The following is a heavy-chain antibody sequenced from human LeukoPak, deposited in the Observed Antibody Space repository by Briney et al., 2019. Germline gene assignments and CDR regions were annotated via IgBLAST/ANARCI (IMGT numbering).Heavy chain of an antibody. CDR2: ISYDGSNK. V-gene: IGHV3-30-3*01. CDR3: ARGALGYSSG. Sequence: GGSLRLSCAASGFTFSSYAMHWVRQAPGKGLEWVAVISYDGSNKYYADSVKGRFTISRDNSKNTLYLQMNSLRAEDTAVYYCARGALGYSSGWGQGTLVTVSS. CDR1: GFTFSSYA. J-gene: IGHJ4*02. D-gene: IGHD6-19*01.